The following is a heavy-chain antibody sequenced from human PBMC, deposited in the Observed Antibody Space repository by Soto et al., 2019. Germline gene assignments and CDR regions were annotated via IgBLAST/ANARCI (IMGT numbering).Heavy chain of an antibody. CDR3: TSGGGYSYMDV. Sequence: DVQLVESGGGLVQPGRSLRLSCTTSGFSFGDSAMSWFRQAPGKGLEWVGFVRSQHHVGTIVYAASVKGRFSISRDHSKHIAYLQMYCLKIEDTAVYYCTSGGGYSYMDVWGKGTTVTVSS. J-gene: IGHJ6*03. CDR1: GFSFGDSA. CDR2: VRSQHHVGTI. D-gene: IGHD3-16*01. V-gene: IGHV3-49*03.